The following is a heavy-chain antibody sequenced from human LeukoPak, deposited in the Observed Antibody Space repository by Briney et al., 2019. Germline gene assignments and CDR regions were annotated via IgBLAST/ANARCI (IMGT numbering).Heavy chain of an antibody. D-gene: IGHD6-19*01. CDR2: TYYRSKWYN. V-gene: IGHV6-1*01. CDR1: GDSVSSNSAA. J-gene: IGHJ5*02. CDR3: ARRAIAVAGDPDNWFDP. Sequence: SQTLSLTCAISGDSVSSNSAAWNWIRQSPSRGLEWLGRTYYRSKWYNDYAVSVKGRITINPDTSKNQFSLQLNSVTPEDTAVYYCARRAIAVAGDPDNWFDPWGQGTLVTVSS.